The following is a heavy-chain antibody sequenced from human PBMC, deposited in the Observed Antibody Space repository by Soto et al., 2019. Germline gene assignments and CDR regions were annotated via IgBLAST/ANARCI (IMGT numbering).Heavy chain of an antibody. CDR1: GFTFSGYW. CDR2: IKQDGSEK. Sequence: EVQLVESGGGLDQPGGSLRLSCAASGFTFSGYWMSWVRQAPGKGLEWVANIKQDGSEKYYVDSVKGRFTISRDNAKNSLYLQMNSLRAEDTAVYYCARDYGGNEFDYWGQGTLVTVSS. D-gene: IGHD4-17*01. CDR3: ARDYGGNEFDY. J-gene: IGHJ4*02. V-gene: IGHV3-7*01.